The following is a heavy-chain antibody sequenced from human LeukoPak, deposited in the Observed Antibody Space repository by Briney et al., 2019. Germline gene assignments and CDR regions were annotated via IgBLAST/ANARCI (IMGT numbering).Heavy chain of an antibody. V-gene: IGHV3-33*01. CDR1: GFTFSGYG. J-gene: IGHJ5*02. CDR3: ARFEGLVAGLDQ. D-gene: IGHD6-19*01. CDR2: IWYDGSKA. Sequence: GSLILSCAASGFTFSGYGMHWVRQAPGKGLEWVAVIWYDGSKAYYVDSVKGRFTISRDNSKNTLYLQMNSLRVDDTGVYYCARFEGLVAGLDQWGRGTLVTVSS.